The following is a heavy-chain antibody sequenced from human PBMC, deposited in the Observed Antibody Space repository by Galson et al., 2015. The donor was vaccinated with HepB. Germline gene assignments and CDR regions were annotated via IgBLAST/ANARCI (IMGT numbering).Heavy chain of an antibody. CDR1: GFTFSGYG. J-gene: IGHJ4*02. CDR3: ARGLVSSGYYGDY. D-gene: IGHD3-22*01. V-gene: IGHV3-33*01. Sequence: SLRLSCAASGFTFSGYGLHWVRQAPGKGLEWVAIIWYDGSNEHYADSVKGRFTVSRDNSKNTLYLQMNSLRAEDAAVYYCARGLVSSGYYGDYWGQGTLVTVSS. CDR2: IWYDGSNE.